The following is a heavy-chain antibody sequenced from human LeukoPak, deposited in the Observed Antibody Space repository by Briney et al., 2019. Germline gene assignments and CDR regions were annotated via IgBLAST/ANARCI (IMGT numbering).Heavy chain of an antibody. J-gene: IGHJ5*02. CDR2: VSTDGSTT. V-gene: IGHV3-74*01. Sequence: HAGGSLRLSCAASGFTFSTSWMHWVRQASGKGLEWVSHVSTDGSTTDYADSVKGRFTISRENAKNTVYLQMNSLRAEDTAVYYCARSIGYVESWGQGTLVTVSS. CDR1: GFTFSTSW. D-gene: IGHD5-18*01. CDR3: ARSIGYVES.